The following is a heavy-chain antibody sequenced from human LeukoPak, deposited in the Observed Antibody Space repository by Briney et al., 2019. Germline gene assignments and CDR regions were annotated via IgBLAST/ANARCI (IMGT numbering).Heavy chain of an antibody. Sequence: PGRSLRLSCAASGFTFNSYGMHWVRQAPGKGLEWVAVIWYDGSNKYYADSVKGRFTISRDNSKNTLYLQMNSLRAEDTAVYYCARDQASGSYSYYGMDVWGQGTTVTVSS. CDR3: ARDQASGSYSYYGMDV. CDR1: GFTFNSYG. D-gene: IGHD1-26*01. J-gene: IGHJ6*02. V-gene: IGHV3-33*01. CDR2: IWYDGSNK.